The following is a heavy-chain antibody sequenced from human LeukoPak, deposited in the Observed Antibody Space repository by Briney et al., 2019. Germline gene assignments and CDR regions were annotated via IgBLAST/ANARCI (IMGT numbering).Heavy chain of an antibody. D-gene: IGHD3-9*01. CDR1: GFTFSSHS. Sequence: QPGGSLRLSCAASGFTFSSHSMNWVRQAPGKGLEWVSYISSSSSTIYYADSVKGRFTISRDNAKNSLYLQMNSLRAEDTAVYYCARDGHYDILTGYFQDWGQGTLVTVSS. CDR3: ARDGHYDILTGYFQD. V-gene: IGHV3-48*04. CDR2: ISSSSSTI. J-gene: IGHJ1*01.